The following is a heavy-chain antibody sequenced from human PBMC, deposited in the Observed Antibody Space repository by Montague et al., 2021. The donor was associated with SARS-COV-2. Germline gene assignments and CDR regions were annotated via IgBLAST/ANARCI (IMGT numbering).Heavy chain of an antibody. CDR1: DVPTSAHF. Sequence: SETLSLTCTVSDVPTSAHFWSWIRQSPGKGLEWIGYISYSGSTKYSPSLTSRVTISLGSSRKHLFLELRSATAADTAVYYCAREQQLAPRGFGVDAWGQGTTVIVTS. J-gene: IGHJ6*02. D-gene: IGHD6-13*01. CDR3: AREQQLAPRGFGVDA. V-gene: IGHV4-59*11. CDR2: ISYSGST.